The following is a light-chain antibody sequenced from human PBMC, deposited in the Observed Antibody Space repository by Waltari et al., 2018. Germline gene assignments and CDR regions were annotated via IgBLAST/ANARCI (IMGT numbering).Light chain of an antibody. Sequence: QLMLTQSPSASASLGASAKLTCTLSGGHSTYSIAWHQQQPQKGPRYLMKVNSDGSPIKGDGSPDRFSGSGSGAERYLSISNLQSEDEADYYCQTGGFGIWVFGGGTKLTVL. CDR3: QTGGFGIWV. J-gene: IGLJ3*02. CDR1: GGHSTYS. V-gene: IGLV4-69*01. CDR2: VNSDGSP.